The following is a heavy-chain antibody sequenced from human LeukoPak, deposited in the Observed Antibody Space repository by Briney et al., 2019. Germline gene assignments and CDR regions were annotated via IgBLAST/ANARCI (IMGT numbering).Heavy chain of an antibody. D-gene: IGHD6-13*01. V-gene: IGHV3-7*05. J-gene: IGHJ4*02. CDR2: IQKDVSEK. CDR3: ARAAAGYYFDY. Sequence: GGSLRLSCAASGFSFTTYWMTWVRQAQGKGLEWVANIQKDVSEKNYVESVKGRFTISRDNAENSLYLQMNSLRAEDTAVYYCARAAAGYYFDYWGQGTLVTVSS. CDR1: GFSFTTYW.